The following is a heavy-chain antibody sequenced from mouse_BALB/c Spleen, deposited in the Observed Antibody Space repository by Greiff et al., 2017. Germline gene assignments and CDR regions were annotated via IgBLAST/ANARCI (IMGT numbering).Heavy chain of an antibody. Sequence: VQLQQSGAELVKPGASVKLSCKTSGYTFTSYWIQWVKQRPGQGLGWIGEIFPGTGTTYYNEKFKGKAILTVDKSSSTAYMQLSSLTSEDSAVYYCARKNGNYVLFDYWGQGTTLTVSS. D-gene: IGHD2-1*01. V-gene: IGHV1S132*01. J-gene: IGHJ2*01. CDR2: IFPGTGTT. CDR3: ARKNGNYVLFDY. CDR1: GYTFTSYW.